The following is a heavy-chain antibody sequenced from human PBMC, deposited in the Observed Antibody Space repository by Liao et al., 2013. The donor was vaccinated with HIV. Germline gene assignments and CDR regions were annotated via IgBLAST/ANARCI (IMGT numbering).Heavy chain of an antibody. V-gene: IGHV4-4*07. Sequence: VQLQESGPGVVKPSQTLSLSCSVSGGSISSYYWSWLRQSAGRGLEWIGRIYPNGGTKSNPSLENRLTMSVDASKNQFFLNLNSVTAADTAVYHCAREGYDSSGYHYYFDYWGQGTLVTVSS. J-gene: IGHJ4*02. CDR2: IYPNGGT. CDR1: GGSISSYY. CDR3: AREGYDSSGYHYYFDY. D-gene: IGHD3-22*01.